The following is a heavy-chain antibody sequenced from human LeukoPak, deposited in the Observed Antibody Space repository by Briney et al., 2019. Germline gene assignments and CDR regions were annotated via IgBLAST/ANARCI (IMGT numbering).Heavy chain of an antibody. CDR1: GGTFSSYA. CDR3: ARAYCGGDCYSRYEYFQH. D-gene: IGHD2-21*01. CDR2: IIPILGIA. J-gene: IGHJ1*01. V-gene: IGHV1-69*04. Sequence: SVKVSCKASGGTFSSYAISWVRQAPGQGLEWMGRIIPILGIANYAQKFQGRVTITADESTSTAYMELSSLRSEDTAVYYCARAYCGGDCYSRYEYFQHWGQGTLVTVSS.